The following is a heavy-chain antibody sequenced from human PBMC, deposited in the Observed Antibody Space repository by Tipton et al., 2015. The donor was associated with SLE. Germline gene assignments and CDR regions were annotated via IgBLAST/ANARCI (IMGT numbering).Heavy chain of an antibody. V-gene: IGHV4-59*01. Sequence: TLSLTCTVSGYSIITNYYWSWIRQPPGKGLEWIGYIYYSGSTNYNPSLKSRVTISVDTSKNQFSLKLSSVTAADTAVYYCARDQVLYYYGMDVWGQGTTVTVSS. CDR2: IYYSGST. CDR3: ARDQVLYYYGMDV. CDR1: GYSIITNYY. J-gene: IGHJ6*02.